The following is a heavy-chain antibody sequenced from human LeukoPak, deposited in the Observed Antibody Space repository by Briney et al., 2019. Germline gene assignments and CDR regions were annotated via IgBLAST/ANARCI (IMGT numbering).Heavy chain of an antibody. CDR3: ARVMAARREDLNWFDP. D-gene: IGHD6-6*01. V-gene: IGHV4-39*07. J-gene: IGHJ5*02. CDR1: GGSIGSSGSY. Sequence: SETLSLTCTVSGGSIGSSGSYWGWIRQPPGKGLEWIGSVYYSGNTYNPSLKSRVTISVDTSKNQFSLNLTSVNAADTAIYYCARVMAARREDLNWFDPWGQGTLVTVSS. CDR2: VYYSGNT.